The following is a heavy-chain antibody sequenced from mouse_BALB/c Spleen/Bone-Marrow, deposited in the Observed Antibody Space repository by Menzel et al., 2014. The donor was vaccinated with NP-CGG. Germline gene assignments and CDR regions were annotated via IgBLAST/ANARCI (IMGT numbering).Heavy chain of an antibody. CDR3: ANYYGSTWFAY. CDR2: ISDGGSYT. CDR1: GFTFSDYY. Sequence: EVKLVGSGGGLVKPGGSLKLSCAASGFTFSDYYMYWVRQTPEKRLEWVATISDGGSYTYYPDSVKGRFTISRDNAKNNLYLQMNSLKSEDTAMYYCANYYGSTWFAYWGQGALVTVSA. D-gene: IGHD1-1*01. V-gene: IGHV5-4*02. J-gene: IGHJ3*01.